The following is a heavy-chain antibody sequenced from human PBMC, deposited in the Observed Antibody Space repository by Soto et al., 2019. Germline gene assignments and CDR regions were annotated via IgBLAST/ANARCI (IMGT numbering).Heavy chain of an antibody. CDR2: TRNKANSYTT. V-gene: IGHV3-72*01. Sequence: GGSLRLSCAASGFTFSDHYMDWVRQAPGKGLEWVGRTRNKANSYTTEYAASVKGRFTISRDDSKNSLYLQMNSLKTEDTAVYYCDRVGRSETKYFQHWGQGTLVTVSS. CDR3: DRVGRSETKYFQH. J-gene: IGHJ1*01. CDR1: GFTFSDHY.